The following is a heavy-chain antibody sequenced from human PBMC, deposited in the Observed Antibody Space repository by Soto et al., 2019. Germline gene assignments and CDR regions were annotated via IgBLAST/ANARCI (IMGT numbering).Heavy chain of an antibody. Sequence: GGSLRLSCAASGFTFSSYAMSWVRQAPGKGLEWVSAISGSGGSTYYADSVKGRFTISRDNSKNTLYLQMNSLRAEDTAVYYCAKVGEDIVVVPAASNDYWGQGTLVTVSS. V-gene: IGHV3-23*01. CDR3: AKVGEDIVVVPAASNDY. CDR1: GFTFSSYA. J-gene: IGHJ4*02. D-gene: IGHD2-2*01. CDR2: ISGSGGST.